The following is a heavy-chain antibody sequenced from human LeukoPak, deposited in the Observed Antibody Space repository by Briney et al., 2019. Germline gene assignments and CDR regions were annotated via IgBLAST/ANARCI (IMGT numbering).Heavy chain of an antibody. CDR1: GYTFTSYA. J-gene: IGHJ4*02. CDR3: AREGYSSGFDY. V-gene: IGHV7-4-1*02. D-gene: IGHD5-18*01. CDR2: INTNTGNP. Sequence: ASVKVSCKASGYTFTSYAMNWVRQAPGQGLEWMGWINTNTGNPTYAQGFTGRFVFSLDTSVSTAYLQISSLRAEDTAVYYRAREGYSSGFDYWGQGTLVTVSS.